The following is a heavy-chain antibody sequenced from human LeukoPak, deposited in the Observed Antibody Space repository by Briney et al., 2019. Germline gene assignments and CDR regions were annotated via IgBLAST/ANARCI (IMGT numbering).Heavy chain of an antibody. CDR1: GFTFSSYG. D-gene: IGHD4-17*01. CDR2: IRYDGSNK. CDR3: ARDKPDYGDSGSRFDY. J-gene: IGHJ4*02. V-gene: IGHV3-30*02. Sequence: GGSLRLSCAASGFTFSSYGMHWVRQAPGKGLEWVAFIRYDGSNKYYADSVKGRFTISRDNAKNSLYLQMNSLRAEDTAVYYCARDKPDYGDSGSRFDYWGQGTLVTVSS.